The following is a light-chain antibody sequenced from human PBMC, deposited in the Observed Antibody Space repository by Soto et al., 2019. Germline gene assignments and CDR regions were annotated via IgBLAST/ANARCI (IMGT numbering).Light chain of an antibody. V-gene: IGKV1-33*01. CDR3: QQYDNLPIT. Sequence: DIQMTQSPSTLSGSVGDRVTITFQASQDMSNYLNWYQQKPGKAPKLLIYDASNLETGVPSRFSGSGSGTDFTFTISSLQPEDIATYYCQQYDNLPITFGQGTRLEIK. CDR2: DAS. J-gene: IGKJ5*01. CDR1: QDMSNY.